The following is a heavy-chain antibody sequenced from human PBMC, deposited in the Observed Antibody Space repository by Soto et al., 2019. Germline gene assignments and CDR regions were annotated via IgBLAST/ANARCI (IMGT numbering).Heavy chain of an antibody. Sequence: SETLSLTCTVSGGSISSDYWSWIRQPPGKGLEWIGYIYYSGSTNYNPSLKSRVTISVDTSKNQFSLKLSSVTAADTAVYYCARLWGLDAFDIWGQGTMVTVSS. V-gene: IGHV4-59*08. CDR2: IYYSGST. CDR3: ARLWGLDAFDI. CDR1: GGSISSDY. D-gene: IGHD7-27*01. J-gene: IGHJ3*02.